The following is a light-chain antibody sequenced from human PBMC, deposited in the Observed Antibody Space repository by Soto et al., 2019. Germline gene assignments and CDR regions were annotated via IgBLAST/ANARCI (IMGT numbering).Light chain of an antibody. CDR3: SSFTRSTTWV. CDR2: DVS. V-gene: IGLV2-14*03. Sequence: QSVLTQPASVSGSPGQSITISCAGTSSDVGGYNYVSWYQQHPGKAPKLMIYDVSNRPSGVSNRFSGSKSDNTASLTISGLQADDEADYYCSSFTRSTTWVFGGGTQLTVL. J-gene: IGLJ3*02. CDR1: SSDVGGYNY.